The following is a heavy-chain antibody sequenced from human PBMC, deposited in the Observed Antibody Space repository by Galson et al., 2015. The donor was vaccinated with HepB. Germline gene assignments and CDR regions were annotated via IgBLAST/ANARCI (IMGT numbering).Heavy chain of an antibody. Sequence: SLRLSCAASGFTFSAYAMIWVRQAPGKGLEWVSYINVGSTTMYYADSVKGRFINPDTSKNQFSLQLNSVTPEDTAVYYCACGNYHFDCWDQGTLVTVSS. CDR3: ACGNYHFDC. V-gene: IGHV3-48*01. J-gene: IGHJ4*02. D-gene: IGHD5-24*01. CDR2: INVGSTTM. CDR1: GFTFSAYA.